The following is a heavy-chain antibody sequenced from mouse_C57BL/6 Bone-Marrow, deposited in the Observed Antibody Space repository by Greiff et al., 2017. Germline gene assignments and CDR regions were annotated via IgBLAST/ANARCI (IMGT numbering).Heavy chain of an antibody. J-gene: IGHJ4*01. CDR3: AREGRRYAMDY. CDR2: INPNNGGT. D-gene: IGHD3-3*01. V-gene: IGHV1-26*01. CDR1: GYTFTDYY. Sequence: EVQLQQSGPELVKPGASVKISCKASGYTFTDYYMNWVKQSHGKSLEWIGDINPNNGGTSYNQKFKGKATLTVDKSSSTAYMELRSLTSEDSAVYYCAREGRRYAMDYWGQGTSVTVSS.